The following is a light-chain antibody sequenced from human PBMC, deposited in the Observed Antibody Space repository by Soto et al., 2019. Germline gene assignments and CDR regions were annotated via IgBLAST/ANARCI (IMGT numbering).Light chain of an antibody. CDR2: KAS. CDR1: QSISRW. CDR3: QQYNSYWT. J-gene: IGKJ1*01. V-gene: IGKV1-5*03. Sequence: DIQMTQSPSTLSASVGDRVTITRRASQSISRWLAWYHQKPGKAPKLLIYKASSLESGVPSRFSGSGSGTEFTLTISSLQPDDFATYYCQQYNSYWTFGQGTKVDIK.